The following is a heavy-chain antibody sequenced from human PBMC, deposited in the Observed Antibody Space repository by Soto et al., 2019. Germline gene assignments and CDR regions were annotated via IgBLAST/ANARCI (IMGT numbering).Heavy chain of an antibody. D-gene: IGHD5-12*01. CDR1: GYTFTSYD. V-gene: IGHV1-8*01. J-gene: IGHJ3*02. Sequence: ASVKVSCKASGYTFTSYDINWVRQATGQGLEWMGWMNPNSGNTGYAQKFQGRVTMTRNTSISTAYMELSSLRSEDTAVYYCARLLDIDFRHAFDIWGQGTMVNVSS. CDR2: MNPNSGNT. CDR3: ARLLDIDFRHAFDI.